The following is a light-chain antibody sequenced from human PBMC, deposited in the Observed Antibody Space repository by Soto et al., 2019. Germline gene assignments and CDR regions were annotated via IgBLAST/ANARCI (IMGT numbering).Light chain of an antibody. J-gene: IGKJ1*01. V-gene: IGKV3-20*01. CDR1: QSVSSNY. CDR2: AAS. CDR3: QQYGRSPRT. Sequence: EIVFTQSPCTLSLSRFERSTLSCRASQSVSSNYLGWYQQRPGQAPRLLIYAASSRATGIPDRSSGSGSATDFTLTISRLEPEDFAVYYCQQYGRSPRTFGQGTKVDI.